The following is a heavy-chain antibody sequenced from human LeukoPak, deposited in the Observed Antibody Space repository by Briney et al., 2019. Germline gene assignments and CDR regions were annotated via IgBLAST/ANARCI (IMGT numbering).Heavy chain of an antibody. J-gene: IGHJ5*02. CDR3: ARVLARGQWLVSWFDP. Sequence: SETLSLTCSVSGGSVISGNHYWSWIRQPPGKGLEWIGNIYHSGSTNYNSSLKSRVTISVDTSKNQFSLRVRSVTAADTAVYYCARVLARGQWLVSWFDPWGQGTLVTVSP. D-gene: IGHD6-19*01. V-gene: IGHV4-61*01. CDR2: IYHSGST. CDR1: GGSVISGNHY.